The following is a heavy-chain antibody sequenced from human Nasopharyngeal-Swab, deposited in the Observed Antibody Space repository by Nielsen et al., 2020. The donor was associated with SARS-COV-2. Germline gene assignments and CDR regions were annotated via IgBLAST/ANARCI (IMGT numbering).Heavy chain of an antibody. J-gene: IGHJ4*02. CDR1: GFTFSSYA. Sequence: GGSLRLSCAASGFTFSSYAMSWVRQGPGKGLEWVSAISGSGGSSYYADSVKGRFTISRDNSKNTLYLQINSLRAEDTAVYYCARHVGRSAARTIIFDYWGQGNLVTVSS. CDR3: ARHVGRSAARTIIFDY. CDR2: ISGSGGSS. D-gene: IGHD1-1*01. V-gene: IGHV3-23*01.